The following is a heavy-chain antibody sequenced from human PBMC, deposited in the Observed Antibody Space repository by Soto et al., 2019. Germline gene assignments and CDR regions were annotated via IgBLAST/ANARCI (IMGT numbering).Heavy chain of an antibody. CDR3: AADLGWELTAFAI. Sequence: QMQLVQSGPEVKKPGTSVKVSCKASGFTFINSAVQWVRQARGQRLEWIGWIVVGRGDTKSAQKVQERVTITRDKTTSTAYMALRSRTSEDTAVYYCAADLGWELTAFAIWGQGTTVTVSS. V-gene: IGHV1-58*01. CDR1: GFTFINSA. D-gene: IGHD1-26*01. J-gene: IGHJ3*02. CDR2: IVVGRGDT.